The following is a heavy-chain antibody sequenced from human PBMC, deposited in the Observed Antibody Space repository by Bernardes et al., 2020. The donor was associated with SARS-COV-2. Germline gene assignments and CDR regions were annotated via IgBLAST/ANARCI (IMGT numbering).Heavy chain of an antibody. V-gene: IGHV1-2*02. Sequence: ASAKAFCKASGHTLTGNSIHWVRQDPGQGLEWMGWIDPNSGGTNYAQKSQGRVTMTRDTSSSTPYKELNRLRTDDTAVYYCARGYSFDAYDIWGQGTMVTVSS. J-gene: IGHJ3*02. CDR3: ARGYSFDAYDI. D-gene: IGHD6-13*01. CDR1: GHTLTGNS. CDR2: IDPNSGGT.